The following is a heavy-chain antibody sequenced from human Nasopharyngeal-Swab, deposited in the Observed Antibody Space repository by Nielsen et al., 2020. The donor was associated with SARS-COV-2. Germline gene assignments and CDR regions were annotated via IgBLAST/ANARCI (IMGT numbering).Heavy chain of an antibody. V-gene: IGHV4-31*02. D-gene: IGHD1-14*01. CDR2: IYYSGST. CDR3: ARVRTGIWDY. J-gene: IGHJ4*02. Sequence: WIRQPPGKGLEWIGYIYYSGSTYYNPSLKSRVTISVDTSKNQFSLKLSSVTAADTAVYYCARVRTGIWDYWGQGTLVTVSS.